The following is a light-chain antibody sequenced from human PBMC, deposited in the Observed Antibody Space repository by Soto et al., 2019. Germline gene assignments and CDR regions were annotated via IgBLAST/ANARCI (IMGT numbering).Light chain of an antibody. Sequence: QSVLTQPRSVSGSPGQSVTISCTGTSSDVGGYNYVSWYQQHPGKAPKLMIYDVSKRPSGVPDRFSGSKSGNTASLTISGLQAEEEADYSCGSYAGSYTGVFGTGTKVTAL. CDR3: GSYAGSYTGV. CDR2: DVS. V-gene: IGLV2-11*01. J-gene: IGLJ1*01. CDR1: SSDVGGYNY.